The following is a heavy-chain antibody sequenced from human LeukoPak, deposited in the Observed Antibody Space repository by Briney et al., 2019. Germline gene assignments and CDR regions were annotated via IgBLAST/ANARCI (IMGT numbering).Heavy chain of an antibody. CDR3: ARDLGGATHMDV. CDR2: ISSNGGST. D-gene: IGHD1-26*01. Sequence: PGGSLRLSCAASGFTFSSYAMHWVRQAPGKGLEYVSAISSNGGSTYYANSVKGRFTISRDNSKNTLYLQMGSLGAEDMAVYYCARDLGGATHMDVWGKGTTVTVSS. J-gene: IGHJ6*03. CDR1: GFTFSSYA. V-gene: IGHV3-64*01.